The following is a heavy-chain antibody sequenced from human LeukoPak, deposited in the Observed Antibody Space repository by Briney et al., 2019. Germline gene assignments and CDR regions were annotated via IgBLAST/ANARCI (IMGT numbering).Heavy chain of an antibody. V-gene: IGHV3-23*01. CDR1: GFTFSSYA. D-gene: IGHD1-26*01. J-gene: IGHJ5*02. CDR3: ARVYSPFSTWFDP. Sequence: GGSLRLSCAASGFTFSSYAMSWVRQAPGKGLEWVSAISGSGGSTYYADSVKGRFTISRDNSKNTLYLQMNSLRAEDTAVYHCARVYSPFSTWFDPWGQGTLVTVSS. CDR2: ISGSGGST.